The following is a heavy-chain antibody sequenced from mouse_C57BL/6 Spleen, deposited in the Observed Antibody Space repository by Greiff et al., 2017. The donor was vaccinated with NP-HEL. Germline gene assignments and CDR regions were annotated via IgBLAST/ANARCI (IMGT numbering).Heavy chain of an antibody. Sequence: QVQLQQPGAELVRPGSSVKLSCKASGYTFTSYWMHWVKQRPIQGLEWMGKIDPPDSETHYNQKFKDKATLTVDKSSSTAYMQLSSLTSEDSAVYYCARSPERYGSPYFDYWGQGTTLTVSS. D-gene: IGHD1-1*01. CDR1: GYTFTSYW. CDR3: ARSPERYGSPYFDY. CDR2: IDPPDSET. V-gene: IGHV1-52*01. J-gene: IGHJ2*01.